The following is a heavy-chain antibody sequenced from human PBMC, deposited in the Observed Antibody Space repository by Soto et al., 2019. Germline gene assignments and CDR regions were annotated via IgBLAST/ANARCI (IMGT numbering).Heavy chain of an antibody. V-gene: IGHV3-48*03. CDR3: AIIVGATPGRNYYYYYGMDV. CDR2: ISSSGSTI. D-gene: IGHD1-26*01. J-gene: IGHJ6*02. CDR1: GFTFSSYE. Sequence: EVQLVESGGGLVQPGGSLRLSCAASGFTFSSYEMNWVRQAPGKGLEWVSYISSSGSTIYYADSVKGRFTISRDNAKNSLYLQMNSLRAEDTAVYYCAIIVGATPGRNYYYYYGMDVWGQGTTVTVSS.